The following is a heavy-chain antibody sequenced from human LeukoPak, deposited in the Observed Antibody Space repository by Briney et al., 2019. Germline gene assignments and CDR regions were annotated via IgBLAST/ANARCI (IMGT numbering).Heavy chain of an antibody. J-gene: IGHJ4*02. CDR3: AKDEGSYGLDF. CDR1: GFTFSRNG. V-gene: IGHV3-30*18. CDR2: IANDGSRK. D-gene: IGHD4-17*01. Sequence: SGGSLRLSCAGPGFTFSRNGMHWVRQAPGQGLEWVAGIANDGSRKHYADSVKGRFTISRDNSKNTMYLQMDSLRAEETALYYCAKDEGSYGLDFWGQGVLVTVSP.